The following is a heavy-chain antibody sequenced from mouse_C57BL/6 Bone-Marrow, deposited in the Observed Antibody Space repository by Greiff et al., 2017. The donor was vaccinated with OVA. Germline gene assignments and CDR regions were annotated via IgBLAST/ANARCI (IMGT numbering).Heavy chain of an antibody. J-gene: IGHJ2*01. CDR2: IDPENGDT. Sequence: EVHLVESGAELVRPGASVKLSCTASGFNIKDDYMHWVKQRPEQGLEWIGWIDPENGDTEYASKFQGKATITADTSSNTAYLQLSSLTSEDTAVYYCTTYGVVADYWGQGTTLTVSS. D-gene: IGHD1-1*01. V-gene: IGHV14-4*01. CDR1: GFNIKDDY. CDR3: TTYGVVADY.